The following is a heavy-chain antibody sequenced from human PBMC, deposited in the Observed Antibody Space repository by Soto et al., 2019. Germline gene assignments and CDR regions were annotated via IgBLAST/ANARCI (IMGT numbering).Heavy chain of an antibody. CDR3: ARVPLFGSSSPYYYYYMDV. CDR2: IYSGGST. J-gene: IGHJ6*03. CDR1: GFTVSSNY. V-gene: IGHV3-53*04. Sequence: GSLRLSCAASGFTVSSNYMSWVRQAPGKGLEWVSVIYSGGSTYYADSVKGRFTISRHNSKNTLYLQMNSLRAEDTAVYYCARVPLFGSSSPYYYYYMDVWGKGTTVTVSS. D-gene: IGHD6-6*01.